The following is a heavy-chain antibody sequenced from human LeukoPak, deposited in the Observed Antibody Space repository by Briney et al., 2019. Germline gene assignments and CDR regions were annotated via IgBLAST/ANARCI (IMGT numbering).Heavy chain of an antibody. CDR3: ARRCSGPTCYTDAYDI. D-gene: IGHD2-2*02. Sequence: SETLSLTCTVSGGSISSYYWTWIRQPPGKGLQWIGYIYYSGSTEYNPSLKSRVTISIDPSNKQFSLNLSSVTAADTAVYYCARRCSGPTCYTDAYDIWGQGTVVTVSS. CDR1: GGSISSYY. CDR2: IYYSGST. V-gene: IGHV4-59*08. J-gene: IGHJ3*02.